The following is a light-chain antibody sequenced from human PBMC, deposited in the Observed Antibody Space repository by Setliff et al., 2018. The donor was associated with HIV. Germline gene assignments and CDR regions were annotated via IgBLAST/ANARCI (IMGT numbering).Light chain of an antibody. CDR3: FSYADSYTSLYI. V-gene: IGLV2-11*01. J-gene: IGLJ1*01. CDR1: SRDVGDYNY. Sequence: QSALAQPRSVSGSPGQSVTISCTGTSRDVGDYNYVSWYQQHPGKAPKLMLYEVSKRPSGVPDRFSGSKSGNTASLTISGLRAEDEADYYCFSYADSYTSLYIFGTGTRSPS. CDR2: EVS.